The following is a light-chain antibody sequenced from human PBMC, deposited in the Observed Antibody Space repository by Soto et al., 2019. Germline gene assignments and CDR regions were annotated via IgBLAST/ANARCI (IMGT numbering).Light chain of an antibody. CDR2: AAS. V-gene: IGKV3-20*01. CDR3: QQYGSSPRT. Sequence: EIVLTQSPGTLSLSPGERANLSCRASQSVSSNFLAWYQQRPGQAPRLLIYAASSRATGIPDRFDGSGSGTDFTLTISTLEPEDFAVYYCQQYGSSPRTFGQGTKV. J-gene: IGKJ1*01. CDR1: QSVSSNF.